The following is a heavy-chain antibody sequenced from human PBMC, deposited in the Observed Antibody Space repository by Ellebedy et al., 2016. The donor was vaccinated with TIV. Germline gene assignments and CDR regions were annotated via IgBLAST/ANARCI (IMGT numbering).Heavy chain of an antibody. CDR3: AKVLRGMVTRDYYYYAMDV. CDR1: GFTFRSYG. D-gene: IGHD5-18*01. CDR2: ISYDGSNK. J-gene: IGHJ6*02. Sequence: PGGSLRLSCAASGFTFRSYGMHWVRQAPGKGLEWVAVISYDGSNKDYADSVKGRFTISRDNSKNTLYMQMNSLKAEDTAVYYCAKVLRGMVTRDYYYYAMDVWGQGTTVAVSS. V-gene: IGHV3-30*18.